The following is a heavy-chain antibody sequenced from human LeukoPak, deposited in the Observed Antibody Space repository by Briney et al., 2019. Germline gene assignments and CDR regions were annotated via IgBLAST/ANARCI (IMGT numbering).Heavy chain of an antibody. V-gene: IGHV4-34*01. J-gene: IGHJ3*02. D-gene: IGHD3-22*01. CDR1: GGSFSGYY. CDR3: ARVPLGFTMIVVDAFDI. CDR2: INHSGST. Sequence: SETLSLTCAVYGGSFSGYYWSWIRQPPGKGLEWIGKINHSGSTNYNPSLKSRVTISVDTSKNQFSLKLSSVTAADTAVYYCARVPLGFTMIVVDAFDIWGQGTMVTVSS.